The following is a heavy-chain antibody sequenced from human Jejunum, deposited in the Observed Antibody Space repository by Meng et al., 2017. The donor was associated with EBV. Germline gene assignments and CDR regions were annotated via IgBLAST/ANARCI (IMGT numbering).Heavy chain of an antibody. CDR1: WFSLTTRPVG. CDR3: AHRRDYDGAWNEGCFDY. CDR2: IYWDDDK. J-gene: IGHJ4*02. Sequence: QITLRESGPALVELXXXXPXTXTLXWFSLTTRPVGVGWIRQPPGEALEWLALIYWDDDKRYSPSLRSRLTVDKDTSKNQVVLTMTNMDPMDTATYYCAHRRDYDGAWNEGCFDYWGQGILFTVSS. D-gene: IGHD1-1*01. V-gene: IGHV2-5*02.